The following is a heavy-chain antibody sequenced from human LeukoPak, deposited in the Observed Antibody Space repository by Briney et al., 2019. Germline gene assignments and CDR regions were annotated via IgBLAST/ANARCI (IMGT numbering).Heavy chain of an antibody. J-gene: IGHJ4*02. CDR3: TRSDGYSFDY. CDR1: GYSFTNYW. CDR2: IYPYDSDT. V-gene: IGHV5-51*01. D-gene: IGHD5-24*01. Sequence: GESLKISCKGSGYSFTNYWIGWVRQMPGKGLEWMGIIYPYDSDTRYSPPFEGQVTISADKSITTAYLQWSSLKASDSAMYYCTRSDGYSFDYWGLGTLVTVSS.